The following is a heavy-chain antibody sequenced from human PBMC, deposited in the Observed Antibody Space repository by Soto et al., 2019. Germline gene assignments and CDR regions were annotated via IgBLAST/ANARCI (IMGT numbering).Heavy chain of an antibody. CDR3: AKAYFDILTGYFGDY. CDR1: GFTFSNYA. J-gene: IGHJ4*02. V-gene: IGHV3-23*01. D-gene: IGHD3-9*01. CDR2: MSNSGSRT. Sequence: VQLLESGGGLVQPGGSLRLSCAASGFTFSNYAMSWVRQAPGKGLEWVSGMSNSGSRTYYADSVKGRFIISRDNSKNTLYLQMNSLRPDDTAVYYCAKAYFDILTGYFGDYWGQGTLVSVSS.